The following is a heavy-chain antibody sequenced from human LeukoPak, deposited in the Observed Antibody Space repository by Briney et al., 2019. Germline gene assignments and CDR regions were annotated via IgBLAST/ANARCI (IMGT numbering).Heavy chain of an antibody. V-gene: IGHV3-53*04. CDR1: GFTVSSNY. Sequence: GGSLRLSCAASGFTVSSNYMSWVRQAPGKGLEWVSVIYSGSSSTYYTDSVKGRFTISRHNSKNTLYLQLNSLRAEDTAVYYCARVGSGWYDFDYWGQGTLVTVSS. J-gene: IGHJ4*02. CDR2: IYSGSSST. D-gene: IGHD6-19*01. CDR3: ARVGSGWYDFDY.